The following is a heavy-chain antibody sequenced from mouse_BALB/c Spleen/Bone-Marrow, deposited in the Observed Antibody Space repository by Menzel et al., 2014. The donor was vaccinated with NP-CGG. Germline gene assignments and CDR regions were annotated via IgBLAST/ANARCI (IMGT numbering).Heavy chain of an antibody. D-gene: IGHD2-3*01. CDR1: GFTFRSLG. Sequence: EAQLQESVGGLVQPGGSRKLSCAASGFTFRSLGMHWARQAPEKGLEWVAYISGGTSTIYYADPVKGRFTISRDNPNNPLFLQMASLRSEDTAMYYCVRGGYYVPSYFDSWGQGTTLTVSS. CDR2: ISGGTSTI. V-gene: IGHV5-17*02. J-gene: IGHJ2*01. CDR3: VRGGYYVPSYFDS.